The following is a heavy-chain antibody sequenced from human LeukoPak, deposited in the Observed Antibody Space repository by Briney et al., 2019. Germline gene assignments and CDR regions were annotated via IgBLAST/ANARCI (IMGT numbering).Heavy chain of an antibody. V-gene: IGHV3-30*02. CDR3: AKDGCPNGVCYAPHYYYYMDV. Sequence: GGSLRLSCAASGFTFGSYGMHWVRQAPGKGLEWVAVIWYGGSNKYYADSVKGRFTISRDNSKNTLYLQMNSLRAEDTAVYYCAKDGCPNGVCYAPHYYYYMDVWGKGTTVTVSS. D-gene: IGHD2-8*01. J-gene: IGHJ6*03. CDR2: IWYGGSNK. CDR1: GFTFGSYG.